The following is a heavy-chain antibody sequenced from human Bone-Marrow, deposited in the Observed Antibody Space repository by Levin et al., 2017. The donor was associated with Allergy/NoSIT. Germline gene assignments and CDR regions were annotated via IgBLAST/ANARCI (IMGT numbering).Heavy chain of an antibody. V-gene: IGHV3-73*01. CDR1: GFTFSGSA. J-gene: IGHJ5*02. Sequence: PGGSLRLSCAASGFTFSGSAMHWVRQASGKGLEWVGRIRSKANSYATAYAASVKGRFTISRDDSKNTAYLQMNSLKTEDTAVYYCTRQDSSSWYGGSWFDPWGQGTLVTVSS. CDR2: IRSKANSYAT. D-gene: IGHD6-13*01. CDR3: TRQDSSSWYGGSWFDP.